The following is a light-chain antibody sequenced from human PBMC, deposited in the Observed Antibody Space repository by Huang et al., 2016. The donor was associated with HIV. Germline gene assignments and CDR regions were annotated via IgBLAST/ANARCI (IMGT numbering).Light chain of an antibody. CDR2: GAS. V-gene: IGKV4-1*01. Sequence: DIVVTQSPASLALSLGERATINCTSSQSLSYSSNNKNYLNWYQVQPGHPHKLLIYGASTRESGVPDRFSGSGSGTDFTLTISSLQAEDVAVYYCHQYYSIPQTFGQGTKVEV. CDR1: QSLSYSSNNKNY. CDR3: HQYYSIPQT. J-gene: IGKJ1*01.